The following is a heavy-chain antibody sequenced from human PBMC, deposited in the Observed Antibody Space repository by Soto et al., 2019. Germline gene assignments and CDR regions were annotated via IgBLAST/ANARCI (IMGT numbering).Heavy chain of an antibody. V-gene: IGHV5-10-1*01. J-gene: IGHJ6*02. CDR2: IDPSDSYT. CDR1: GYSFTSYW. Sequence: GESLKISCKGSGYSFTSYWISWVRQMPGKGLEWMGRIDPSDSYTNYSPSFQGHATISADKSISTAYLQWSSLKASDTAMYYCARLYYYDSSGYYPVYGMDVWGQGTTVTVSS. D-gene: IGHD3-22*01. CDR3: ARLYYYDSSGYYPVYGMDV.